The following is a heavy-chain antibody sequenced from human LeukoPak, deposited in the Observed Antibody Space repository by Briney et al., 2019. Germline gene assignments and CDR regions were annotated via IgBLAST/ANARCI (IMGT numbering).Heavy chain of an antibody. V-gene: IGHV1-2*02. D-gene: IGHD3-22*01. Sequence: GASVKVSCKASGYTFTGYYMHWVRQAPGQGLEWMGWINPNSGGTNYAQKFQGRVTMTRDTSISTAYMELSRLRSDDTAVYYCARGDYYDSIIPQRHQYYFDYWGQGTLVTVSS. J-gene: IGHJ4*02. CDR2: INPNSGGT. CDR3: ARGDYYDSIIPQRHQYYFDY. CDR1: GYTFTGYY.